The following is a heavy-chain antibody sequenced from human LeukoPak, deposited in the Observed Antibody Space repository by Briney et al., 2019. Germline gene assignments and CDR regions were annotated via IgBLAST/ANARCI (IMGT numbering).Heavy chain of an antibody. CDR2: IYYSGST. V-gene: IGHV4-59*01. J-gene: IGHJ6*02. Sequence: KSSETLSLTCTVSGGSISSYYWSWIRQPPGKGLEWIGYIYYSGSTNYNPSLKSRVTISVDTSKNQFSLKLSSVTAADTAVYYCARDSYGFSDYCYGMDVWGQGTTVTVSS. D-gene: IGHD4-17*01. CDR1: GGSISSYY. CDR3: ARDSYGFSDYCYGMDV.